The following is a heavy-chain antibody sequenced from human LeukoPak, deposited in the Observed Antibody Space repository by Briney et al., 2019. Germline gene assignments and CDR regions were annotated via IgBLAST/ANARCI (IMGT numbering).Heavy chain of an antibody. J-gene: IGHJ4*02. CDR2: IYHSGST. Sequence: SETLSLTCTVSGGSISSSSYYWGWIRQPPGKGLEWIGYIYHSGSTYYNPSLKSRVTISVDRSKNQFSLKLSSVTAADTAVYYCARTGANYYDSSGYYLDYWGQGTLVTVSS. CDR1: GGSISSSSYY. CDR3: ARTGANYYDSSGYYLDY. D-gene: IGHD3-22*01. V-gene: IGHV4-30-2*01.